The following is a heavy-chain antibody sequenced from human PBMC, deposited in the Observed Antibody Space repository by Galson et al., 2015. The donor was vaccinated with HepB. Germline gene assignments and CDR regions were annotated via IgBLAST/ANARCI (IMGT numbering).Heavy chain of an antibody. Sequence: SLRLSCAASGFTFRSYGMHWVRQAPGKGLEWVASILYDGSNRYYADSVKGRFTISRDNSKDTLYLQMNSLRAEDTALYYCAKEEEYDIVIVPVAPDYWGQGTLVTVSS. CDR3: AKEEEYDIVIVPVAPDY. J-gene: IGHJ4*02. CDR2: ILYDGSNR. CDR1: GFTFRSYG. V-gene: IGHV3-30*18. D-gene: IGHD2/OR15-2a*01.